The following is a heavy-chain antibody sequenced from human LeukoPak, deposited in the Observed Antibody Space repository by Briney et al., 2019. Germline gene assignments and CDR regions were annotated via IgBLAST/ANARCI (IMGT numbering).Heavy chain of an antibody. CDR3: ARLAAGSDYFDY. D-gene: IGHD6-13*01. V-gene: IGHV3-7*01. J-gene: IGHJ4*02. CDR2: IKPDGSEK. Sequence: PGGSLRLSCAASGFSFSDCAMSWVRQAPGRGLEWVANIKPDGSEKHYVDSVKGRFTFSRDNAKNSLYLQMNGLRAEDMAVYYCARLAAGSDYFDYWGQGTLVTVSS. CDR1: GFSFSDCA.